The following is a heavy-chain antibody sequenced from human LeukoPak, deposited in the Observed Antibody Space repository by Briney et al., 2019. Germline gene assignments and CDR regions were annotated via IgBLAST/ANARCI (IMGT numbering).Heavy chain of an antibody. CDR3: ARVLHPPYYYDSSGEPTFDY. V-gene: IGHV1-2*02. J-gene: IGHJ4*02. D-gene: IGHD3-22*01. Sequence: GASVKVSCKASGYTFTGYYMHWVRQAPGQGLEWMGWINPNSGGTNYAQKFQGRVTMTRDTSISTAYMELSRLRSDDTAVYYCARVLHPPYYYDSSGEPTFDYWGQGTLVTVSS. CDR2: INPNSGGT. CDR1: GYTFTGYY.